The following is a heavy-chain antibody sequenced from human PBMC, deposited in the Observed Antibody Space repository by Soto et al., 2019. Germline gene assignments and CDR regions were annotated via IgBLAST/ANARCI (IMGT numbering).Heavy chain of an antibody. V-gene: IGHV2-5*02. D-gene: IGHD2-15*01. CDR1: GFSLSTSGVG. CDR2: IYWDDDK. CDR3: AHRRVVPAKGNNWFDT. Sequence: QITLKESGPTLVKPTQTLTLTCTFSGFSLSTSGVGVGWIRQPTGKALEWLAFIYWDDDKRYSPSLKSRLTITKDTSKNQVVLIMANMAPVDTATYYCAHRRVVPAKGNNWFDTWGQGTLVIVAS. J-gene: IGHJ5*02.